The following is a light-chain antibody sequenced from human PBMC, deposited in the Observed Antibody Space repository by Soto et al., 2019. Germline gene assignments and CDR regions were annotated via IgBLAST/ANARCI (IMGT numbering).Light chain of an antibody. V-gene: IGKV1-5*03. CDR2: KAS. J-gene: IGKJ1*01. CDR3: QQYNSQSWT. Sequence: MTQSPLSLPVTPGEPASISCRSSQSLLYSNGWLAWYQQKAGQAPHLLIYKASILGSGVPSRFSGSGSGTEFTLTISSLQPDDFAIYYCQQYNSQSWTFGQGTKVDI. CDR1: QSLLYSNGW.